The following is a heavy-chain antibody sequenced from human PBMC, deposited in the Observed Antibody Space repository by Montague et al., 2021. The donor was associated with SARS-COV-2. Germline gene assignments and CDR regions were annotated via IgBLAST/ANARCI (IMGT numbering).Heavy chain of an antibody. CDR3: VREGTMARTIRSYFDY. CDR2: IYYSGTT. V-gene: IGHV4-39*07. D-gene: IGHD3-10*01. CDR1: GGSISSGSHY. J-gene: IGHJ4*02. Sequence: SETLSLTCTVSGGSISSGSHYWGYIRQPPGKGLEWLGSIYYSGTTFYXPSLKTRVTMSVHTSKNQFSLNLNSVTAADTAVYYCVREGTMARTIRSYFDYWGQGTLVTVSS.